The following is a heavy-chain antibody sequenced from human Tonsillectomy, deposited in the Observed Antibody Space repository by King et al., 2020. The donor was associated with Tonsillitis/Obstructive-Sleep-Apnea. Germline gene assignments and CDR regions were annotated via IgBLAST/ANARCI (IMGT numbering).Heavy chain of an antibody. Sequence: QLVQSGGGVVQPGRSLRLSCAASGFTFSSYGMHWVRQAPGKGLEWGAVIWYDGSNKYYAYSVKGRFTISRDNSKNTLYLQMNSLRAEDTAVYYCARDPTDDYIWGSYRPAFDIWGQGTMVTVSS. V-gene: IGHV3-33*01. J-gene: IGHJ3*02. CDR1: GFTFSSYG. CDR2: IWYDGSNK. CDR3: ARDPTDDYIWGSYRPAFDI. D-gene: IGHD3-16*02.